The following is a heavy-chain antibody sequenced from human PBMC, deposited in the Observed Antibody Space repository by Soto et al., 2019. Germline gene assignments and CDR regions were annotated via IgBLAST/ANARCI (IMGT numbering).Heavy chain of an antibody. V-gene: IGHV3-30*18. Sequence: GGSLRLSCAASGFTFSSYGMHWVRQAPGKGLEWVAVISYDGSNKYYADSVKGRFTISRDNSKNTLYLQMNSLRAEDTAVYYCAKDNLDYFGTWIGYDAFDIWGQGTMVTVSS. D-gene: IGHD3-9*01. CDR1: GFTFSSYG. J-gene: IGHJ3*02. CDR3: AKDNLDYFGTWIGYDAFDI. CDR2: ISYDGSNK.